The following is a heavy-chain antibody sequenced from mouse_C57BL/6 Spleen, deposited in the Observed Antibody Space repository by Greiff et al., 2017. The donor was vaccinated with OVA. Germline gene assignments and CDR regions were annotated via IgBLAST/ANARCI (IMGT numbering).Heavy chain of an antibody. V-gene: IGHV1-69*01. Sequence: QVQLQQPGAELVMPGASVKLSCKASGYTFTSYWMHWVKQRPGQGLEWIGEIDPSDSYTNYNQKFKGKSTLTVDKSSSTAYMQLSSLTSEDSAVYYGARWLLLGNYFDYWGQGTTLTVSS. J-gene: IGHJ2*01. CDR1: GYTFTSYW. D-gene: IGHD1-1*01. CDR2: IDPSDSYT. CDR3: ARWLLLGNYFDY.